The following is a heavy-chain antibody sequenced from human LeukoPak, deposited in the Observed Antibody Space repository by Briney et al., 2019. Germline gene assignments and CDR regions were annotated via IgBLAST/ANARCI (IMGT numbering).Heavy chain of an antibody. J-gene: IGHJ4*02. D-gene: IGHD2-2*01. Sequence: SETLSLTCTVSGDSISSGSYYWGWIRQPAGKGLEWIGRIYTSGSTNYNPSLKSRFTISVDTSRNQFSLKLSSVTAADTAVYYCASRHLGYCSSTSCPPGYFDYWGQGTLVTVSS. CDR2: IYTSGST. V-gene: IGHV4-61*02. CDR3: ASRHLGYCSSTSCPPGYFDY. CDR1: GDSISSGSYY.